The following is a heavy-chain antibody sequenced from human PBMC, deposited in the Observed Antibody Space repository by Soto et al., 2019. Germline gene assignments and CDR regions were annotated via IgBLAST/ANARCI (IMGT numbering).Heavy chain of an antibody. CDR2: VIRLIGKV. Sequence: LEQSGAEVRSPGSSVTISCKASGGSFPSFSIDWVRQAPGEGLEWIGGVIRLIGKVRYSPTFQNRVTMTTDESANTAFLHLRRLTSDDTAVYFCGRGVTIFGSAPRDLPPDVWGQGTALIVSS. V-gene: IGHV1-69*05. J-gene: IGHJ6*02. D-gene: IGHD3-10*01. CDR3: GRGVTIFGSAPRDLPPDV. CDR1: GGSFPSFS.